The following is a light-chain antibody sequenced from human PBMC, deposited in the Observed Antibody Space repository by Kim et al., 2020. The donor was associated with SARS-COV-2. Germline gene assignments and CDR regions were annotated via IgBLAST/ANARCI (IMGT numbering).Light chain of an antibody. V-gene: IGKV3-11*01. J-gene: IGKJ4*01. CDR1: HNVDIN. Sequence: PGESATLSCRASHNVDINLAWYQQTPGQPPRLLIYDAAIRAARIPDRFSGSWSGTDFTLTIGSLAPEDFAVYYCQQRGTWPPALTFGGGTKVDIK. CDR2: DAA. CDR3: QQRGTWPPALT.